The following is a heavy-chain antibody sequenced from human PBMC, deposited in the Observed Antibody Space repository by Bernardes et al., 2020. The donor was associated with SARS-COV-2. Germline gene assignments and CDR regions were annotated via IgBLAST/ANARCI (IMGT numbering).Heavy chain of an antibody. CDR3: ARGIRNRHYYYGVDV. CDR2: IIPRFEKT. Sequence: SVKVSCKASEGPFRDYAISWVRQAPGQGLEWLGGIIPRFEKTNYAKKFQGRVTITTDESTSAVYLVLTSLTSDDTAMYYCARGIRNRHYYYGVDVWGQGTTVIVSS. V-gene: IGHV1-69*05. D-gene: IGHD1-20*01. CDR1: EGPFRDYA. J-gene: IGHJ6*02.